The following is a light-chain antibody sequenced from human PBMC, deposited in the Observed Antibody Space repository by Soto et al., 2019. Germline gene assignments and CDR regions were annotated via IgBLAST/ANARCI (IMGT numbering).Light chain of an antibody. J-gene: IGLJ2*01. CDR2: VNI. V-gene: IGLV1-40*01. CDR3: QSYDSSLSVV. CDR1: SSNIGAGYD. Sequence: QPVLTQPPSVSGAPGQRVTISCTGDSSNIGAGYDVHWYQQLPGTAPKLLIYVNINRPSGVPDRFSASRSDSSASLAITGLQAEDEADYYCQSYDSSLSVVFGGGTQLTVL.